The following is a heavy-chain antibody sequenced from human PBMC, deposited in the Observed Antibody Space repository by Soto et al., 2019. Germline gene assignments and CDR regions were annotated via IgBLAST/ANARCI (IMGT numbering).Heavy chain of an antibody. CDR2: IYLGDSDT. V-gene: IGHV5-51*01. Sequence: GESLKISCKGSVYSFTSYWIGWVRQMPGKGLEWMGIIYLGDSDTRYSPSFQGQVTNSADKSISTAYLQWSSLKASDTARYYCTRAPSITIFGVATPGPYGMDVWGQGTTVTVSS. CDR3: TRAPSITIFGVATPGPYGMDV. CDR1: VYSFTSYW. J-gene: IGHJ6*02. D-gene: IGHD3-3*01.